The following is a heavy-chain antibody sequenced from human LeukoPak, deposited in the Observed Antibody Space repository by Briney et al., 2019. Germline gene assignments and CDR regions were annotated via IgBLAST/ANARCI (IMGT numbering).Heavy chain of an antibody. CDR2: INHSGST. Sequence: SETLSLTCAVYGGSFSGYYWSWIRQPPGKGLEWIGEINHSGSTNYNPSLKSRVTISVDTSKNQFSLKLSSVTAADTAVYYCARESINGWFDPWGQGTLVTVSS. V-gene: IGHV4-34*01. J-gene: IGHJ5*02. CDR1: GGSFSGYY. CDR3: ARESINGWFDP. D-gene: IGHD6-6*01.